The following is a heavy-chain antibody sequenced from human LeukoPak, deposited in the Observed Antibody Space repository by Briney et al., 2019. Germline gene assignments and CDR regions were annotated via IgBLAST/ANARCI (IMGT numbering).Heavy chain of an antibody. CDR2: MNPNSGNT. CDR1: GYTCTSCD. J-gene: IGHJ4*02. V-gene: IGHV1-8*01. CDR3: ARALTQYYDSSAAAGY. Sequence: GASVKLSCKASGYTCTSCDINWVRHATGQGLEWMGWMNPNSGNTGYAQKFQGRVTMTRNTSISTAYMELSSLRSEDTAVYYCARALTQYYDSSAAAGYWGQGTLVTVSS. D-gene: IGHD3-22*01.